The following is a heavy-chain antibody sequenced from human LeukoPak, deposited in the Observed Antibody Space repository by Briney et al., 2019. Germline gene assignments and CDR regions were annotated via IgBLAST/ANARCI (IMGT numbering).Heavy chain of an antibody. D-gene: IGHD2-15*01. J-gene: IGHJ4*02. CDR1: GGTFSTYA. V-gene: IGHV1-69*01. CDR3: AADGWCSGGSCYH. CDR2: IIPIFGTG. Sequence: SVKVSCKTSGGTFSTYAISWVRQAPGQGLEWMGGIIPIFGTGNYAQKFQGRVTITADESTSTAYMELSSLRSEDTAVYYCAADGWCSGGSCYHWGQGTLVTVSS.